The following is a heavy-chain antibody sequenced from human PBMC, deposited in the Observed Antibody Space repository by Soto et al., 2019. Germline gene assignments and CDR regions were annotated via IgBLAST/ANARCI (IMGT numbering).Heavy chain of an antibody. V-gene: IGHV3-23*01. CDR1: GFTFSSYA. J-gene: IGHJ4*02. CDR3: AKDIIELDDDYGDPRGY. D-gene: IGHD4-17*01. Sequence: GGSLRLSCAASGFTFSSYAMSWVRQAPGKGLEWVSAISGSGGSTYYADSVKGRFTISRDNSKNTLYLQMNSLRAEDTAVYYCAKDIIELDDDYGDPRGYWGQGTLVTVSS. CDR2: ISGSGGST.